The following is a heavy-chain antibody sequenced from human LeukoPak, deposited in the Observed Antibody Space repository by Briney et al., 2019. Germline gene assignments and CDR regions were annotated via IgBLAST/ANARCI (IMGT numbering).Heavy chain of an antibody. CDR3: ARSGSYSGPYVY. V-gene: IGHV4-38-2*02. CDR2: IYHSGST. CDR1: GYSISSGYY. J-gene: IGHJ4*02. Sequence: SETLSLTCNVSGYSISSGYYWAWIRQSPGKGLEWIGSIYHSGSTYYNPSLKSRITMSVDTSKNQFSLKLSSVTAADTAVYYCARSGSYSGPYVYWGQGTVVTVSS. D-gene: IGHD1-26*01.